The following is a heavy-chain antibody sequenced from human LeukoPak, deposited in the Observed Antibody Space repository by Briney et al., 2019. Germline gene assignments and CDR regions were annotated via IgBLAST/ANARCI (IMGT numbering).Heavy chain of an antibody. CDR2: IKQDGREK. V-gene: IGHV3-7*05. CDR1: GFTFSNYW. Sequence: GGSLRLSCAVSGFTFSNYWMSWVRQAPGKGLEWVANIKQDGREKYYVDSVKGRFTISRDNAKNSLYLQMNSLRAEDTAVYYCARGRGYSGYVGGVFDYWGQGTLVTVSS. CDR3: ARGRGYSGYVGGVFDY. J-gene: IGHJ4*02. D-gene: IGHD5-12*01.